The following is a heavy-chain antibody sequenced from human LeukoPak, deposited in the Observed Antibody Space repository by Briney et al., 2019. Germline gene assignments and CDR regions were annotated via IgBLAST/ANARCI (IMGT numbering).Heavy chain of an antibody. Sequence: GGSLRLSCAASGFTFSSYGMHWVRQAPGKGLEWVAVIWYDGSNKYYADSVKGRFTISRDNSKNTLYLQMNSLRAEDTAVYYCAREWVGSYGLDYWGQGTLVTVSS. J-gene: IGHJ4*02. D-gene: IGHD5-18*01. CDR1: GFTFSSYG. V-gene: IGHV3-33*01. CDR3: AREWVGSYGLDY. CDR2: IWYDGSNK.